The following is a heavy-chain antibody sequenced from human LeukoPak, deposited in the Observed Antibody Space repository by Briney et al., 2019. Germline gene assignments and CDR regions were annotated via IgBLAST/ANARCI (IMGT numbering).Heavy chain of an antibody. CDR2: IYSGGSI. J-gene: IGHJ4*02. CDR1: GLIVSSNY. Sequence: GGSLRLSCAASGLIVSSNYMTWVRQAPGKGLEWVSVIYSGGSIYYADSVKGRFTISRDNSKNTLYLQMNSLRAEDTAVYYCARGGAVAATDFDYWGQGTLVTVSS. V-gene: IGHV3-53*01. D-gene: IGHD6-19*01. CDR3: ARGGAVAATDFDY.